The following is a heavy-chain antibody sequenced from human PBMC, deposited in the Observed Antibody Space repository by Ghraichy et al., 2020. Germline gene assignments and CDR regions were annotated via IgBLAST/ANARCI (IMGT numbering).Heavy chain of an antibody. V-gene: IGHV3-23*01. J-gene: IGHJ4*02. Sequence: GALRLSCVVSGFTFSMYGMTWVRQVPGKGLEWVSSISGSGESTYYADSVKGRFTISRDNSKNTLYLQMESLGAEDAAVYFCAKEPDRRLFDFWGQGTPVTVSS. CDR3: AKEPDRRLFDF. CDR2: ISGSGEST. CDR1: GFTFSMYG. D-gene: IGHD2-2*01.